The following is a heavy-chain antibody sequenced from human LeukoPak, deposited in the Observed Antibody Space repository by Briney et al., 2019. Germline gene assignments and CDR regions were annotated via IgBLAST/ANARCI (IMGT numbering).Heavy chain of an antibody. J-gene: IGHJ4*02. CDR1: GGSISGGDYH. V-gene: IGHV4-30-4*01. CDR3: ARRNCISGGGCYLDY. D-gene: IGHD2-21*01. CDR2: IYYSGST. Sequence: PSETLSLTCTVSGGSISGGDYHWSWIRQPPGKGLEWIGYIYYSGSTYYNPSLKSRVTISIDTSKNQFSLKLSSVTAADTAVYFCARRNCISGGGCYLDYWGQGTLVTVSS.